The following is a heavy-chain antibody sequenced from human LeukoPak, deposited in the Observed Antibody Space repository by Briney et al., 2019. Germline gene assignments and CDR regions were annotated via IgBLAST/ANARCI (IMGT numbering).Heavy chain of an antibody. CDR2: ISSSSSYI. D-gene: IGHD6-6*01. J-gene: IGHJ4*02. Sequence: GGSLRLSCAASGFTFSSYSMNWVRPAPGKGLEWVSSISSSSSYIYYADSVKGRFTISRDNAKNSLYLQMNSLRAEDTAVYYCARDSGSIALDYWGQGTLVTVSS. V-gene: IGHV3-21*01. CDR1: GFTFSSYS. CDR3: ARDSGSIALDY.